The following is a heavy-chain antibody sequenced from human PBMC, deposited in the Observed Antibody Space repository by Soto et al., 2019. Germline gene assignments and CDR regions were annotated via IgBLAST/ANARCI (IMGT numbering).Heavy chain of an antibody. CDR3: AKDQEIFGVVIRAYYFDY. CDR1: GFTFSSYA. V-gene: IGHV3-23*01. D-gene: IGHD3-3*01. Sequence: GGSLRLSCAASGFTFSSYAMSWVRQAPGKGLEWVSAISGSGGSTYYADSVKGWFTISRDNSKNTLYLQMNSLRAEDTAVYYCAKDQEIFGVVIRAYYFDYWGQGTLVTVSS. J-gene: IGHJ4*02. CDR2: ISGSGGST.